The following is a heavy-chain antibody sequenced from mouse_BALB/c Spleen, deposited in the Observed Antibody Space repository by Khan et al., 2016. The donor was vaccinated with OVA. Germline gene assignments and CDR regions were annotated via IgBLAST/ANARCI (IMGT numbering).Heavy chain of an antibody. CDR3: ARTARIKY. V-gene: IGHV3-1*02. D-gene: IGHD1-2*01. CDR1: GYSITSGYG. Sequence: EVQLQESGPGLVKPSHSLSLTCTVTGYSITSGYGWNWIRQFPGNKLEWMGYITYSGSTNYNPSLKSQIFITRDTSKNQFFLQLNSVTTEDAATYYCARTARIKYWGQGTTLTVSS. CDR2: ITYSGST. J-gene: IGHJ2*01.